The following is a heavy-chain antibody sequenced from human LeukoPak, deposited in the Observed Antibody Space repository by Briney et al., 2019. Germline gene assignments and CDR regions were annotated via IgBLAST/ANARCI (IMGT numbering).Heavy chain of an antibody. J-gene: IGHJ5*02. V-gene: IGHV1-69*04. D-gene: IGHD3-10*01. CDR1: AGTLSSYA. CDR3: ARVTEARPFGELLPIT. Sequence: SVSVSCMASAGTLSSYAISWVRQLPGQGLEWMGRIIPILGIANYAQKFQGRVTITADKSTSTAYMELSSLRSEDTAVYYCARVTEARPFGELLPITWGQGTLVTVSS. CDR2: IIPILGIA.